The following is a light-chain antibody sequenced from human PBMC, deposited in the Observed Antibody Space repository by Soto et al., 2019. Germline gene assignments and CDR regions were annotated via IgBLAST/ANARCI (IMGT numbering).Light chain of an antibody. CDR1: QSLLHSNGYNY. V-gene: IGKV2-28*01. Sequence: DIVMTQSPLSLPVTPGEPASISCRSSQSLLHSNGYNYLDWYVQKPGQSPQVLIYLGSNRASGVPDRFSGSGSGTDFTLKISRVEAEGVGVYYCMQALQTPWTFGQGTKVEIK. CDR3: MQALQTPWT. J-gene: IGKJ1*01. CDR2: LGS.